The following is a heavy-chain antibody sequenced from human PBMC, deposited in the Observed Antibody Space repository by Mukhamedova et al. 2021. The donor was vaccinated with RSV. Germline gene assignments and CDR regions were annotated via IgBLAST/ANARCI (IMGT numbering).Heavy chain of an antibody. J-gene: IGHJ5*02. V-gene: IGHV4-59*01. Sequence: NPSLRSRVTISVDSSKNQFSLRLSSVTAADTAAYYCARDQGGGYGWFDPWGQGTLVTVSS. CDR3: ARDQGGGYGWFDP. D-gene: IGHD3-16*01.